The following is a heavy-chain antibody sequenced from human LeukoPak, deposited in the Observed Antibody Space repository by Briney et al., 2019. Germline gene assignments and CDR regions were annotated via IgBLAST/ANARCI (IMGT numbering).Heavy chain of an antibody. Sequence: SGTLSLTCTVSGGSINSGSYYWGWVRQPPGKGLEWIGSFFYTGRNYHYNPSLRSRVSFSIDTSNKQFSLKLTSVTAADTAIYYCMRDGDNSAYLTHGPFDFWGQGILVAVSS. D-gene: IGHD3-22*01. CDR2: FFYTGRN. CDR3: MRDGDNSAYLTHGPFDF. V-gene: IGHV4-39*07. J-gene: IGHJ4*02. CDR1: GGSINSGSYY.